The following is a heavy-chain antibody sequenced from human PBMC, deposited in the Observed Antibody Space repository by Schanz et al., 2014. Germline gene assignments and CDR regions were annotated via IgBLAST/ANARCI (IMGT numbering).Heavy chain of an antibody. CDR1: GFTFRDYY. Sequence: QVELVESGGGLVKPGGSLRLSCAPSGFTFRDYYMAWVRQAPGKGLEWLSSISHTGETQHSADSVQGRFTISRDNAKNSLYLQLSSLQGEDTAVYFCARVVFFCDSSSCMNLYCRDVWGKGTTVTVSS. D-gene: IGHD2-21*01. J-gene: IGHJ6*03. V-gene: IGHV3-11*01. CDR3: ARVVFFCDSSSCMNLYCRDV. CDR2: ISHTGETQ.